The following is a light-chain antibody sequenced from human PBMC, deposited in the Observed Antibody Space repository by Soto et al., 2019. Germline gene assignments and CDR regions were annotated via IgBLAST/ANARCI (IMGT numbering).Light chain of an antibody. J-gene: IGLJ3*02. CDR3: VLHMASGVWV. CDR1: SGSVSSSNY. V-gene: IGLV8-61*01. CDR2: STN. Sequence: QTVVTQEPSISVSPGGRVTLNCGLTSGSVSSSNYPSWYQQTPGQAPRTLIHSTNTRSSGVPDRFSGSILGNKAALTITGAQEHDESDYYCVLHMASGVWVFGGGTKLTVL.